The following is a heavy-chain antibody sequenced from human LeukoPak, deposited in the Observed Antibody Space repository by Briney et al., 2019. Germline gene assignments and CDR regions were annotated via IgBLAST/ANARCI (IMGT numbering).Heavy chain of an antibody. CDR2: INTYNGDT. D-gene: IGHD3-9*01. CDR3: AREWWGYDVLTGDNWFDP. Sequence: ASVKVSCKASGYPFTTYGINWVRQAPGQGLEWMGWINTYNGDTNYAQKFQGRVTMTTDTSTSTVYIELRSLTSDDMAAYYCAREWWGYDVLTGDNWFDPWGQGTLVTVSS. V-gene: IGHV1-18*03. J-gene: IGHJ5*02. CDR1: GYPFTTYG.